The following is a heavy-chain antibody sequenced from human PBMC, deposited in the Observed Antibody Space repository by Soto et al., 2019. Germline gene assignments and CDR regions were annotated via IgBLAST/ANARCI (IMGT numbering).Heavy chain of an antibody. CDR1: GFTFSNYE. D-gene: IGHD4-4*01. CDR2: IGTRGRTI. V-gene: IGHV3-48*03. Sequence: EVQLVESGGGLVQAGGSLRLFCAASGFTFSNYEMNWVRQAPGKGLEWVSYIGTRGRTIYYADSVKGRFTISRDNAKNSLYLQMNSLSADDTAVYYCARDPAIYSGKFDYGLDVWGQGTTVTVSS. J-gene: IGHJ6*02. CDR3: ARDPAIYSGKFDYGLDV.